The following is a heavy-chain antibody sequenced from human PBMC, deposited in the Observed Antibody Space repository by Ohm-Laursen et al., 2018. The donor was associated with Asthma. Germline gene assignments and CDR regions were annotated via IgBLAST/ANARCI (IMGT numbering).Heavy chain of an antibody. D-gene: IGHD2-21*02. CDR2: ITSDGSWT. J-gene: IGHJ3*02. CDR3: ARRDFSGGDPSAAFDI. Sequence: SLRLSCAASGFAFSSYAMSWVRQAPGKGLEWVSIITSDGSWTSYADSVKGRFTISRDNSKNTLYMQMNSLRAEDTAVYYCARRDFSGGDPSAAFDIWGQGTMVTVSS. V-gene: IGHV3-30-3*01. CDR1: GFAFSSYA.